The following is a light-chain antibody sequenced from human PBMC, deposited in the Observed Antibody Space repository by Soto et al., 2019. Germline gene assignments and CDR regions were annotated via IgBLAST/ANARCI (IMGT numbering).Light chain of an antibody. V-gene: IGKV3-20*01. J-gene: IGKJ4*01. CDR2: DSS. CDR1: QSISSSY. CDR3: QQYDNSPQV. Sequence: IVLTQSPGTLSLSPGERATLSCRASQSISSSYLAWYQQKPGQAPRLLIYDSSSRATGIPDRFSGSGSGTDLTLTISRLEPEDFAVYYCQQYDNSPQVFGGGTKVEIK.